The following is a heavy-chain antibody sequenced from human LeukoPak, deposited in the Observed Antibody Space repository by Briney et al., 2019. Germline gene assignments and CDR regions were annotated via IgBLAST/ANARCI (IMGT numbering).Heavy chain of an antibody. J-gene: IGHJ5*02. D-gene: IGHD1-26*01. CDR1: GGTFSSYA. Sequence: SVKVSCKASGGTFSSYAISWVRQAPGQGLEWMGGIIPIFGTANYAQKFQGRVTITADKSTSTAYMELSSLRSEDTAVYYCARDNSVGDNAWWFDPWGQGTLVTVSS. CDR2: IIPIFGTA. V-gene: IGHV1-69*06. CDR3: ARDNSVGDNAWWFDP.